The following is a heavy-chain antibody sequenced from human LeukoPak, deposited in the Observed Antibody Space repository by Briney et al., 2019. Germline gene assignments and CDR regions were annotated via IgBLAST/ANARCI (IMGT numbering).Heavy chain of an antibody. J-gene: IGHJ4*02. CDR3: ASRKLGNDY. CDR2: IYHTGST. D-gene: IGHD7-27*01. V-gene: IGHV4-59*02. CDR1: GGSVGDYY. Sequence: SETLSLTCTISGGSVGDYYWSWIRQSPGKGLEWIGYIYHTGSTSYSPSLKSRVTISADASQNQFSLKLSSVTAADTAVYYCASRKLGNDYWGQGTLVTVSS.